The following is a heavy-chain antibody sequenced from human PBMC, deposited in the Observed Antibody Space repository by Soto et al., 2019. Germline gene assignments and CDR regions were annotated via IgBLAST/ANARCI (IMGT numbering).Heavy chain of an antibody. J-gene: IGHJ4*02. CDR3: ARDPPGIAASGGGG. V-gene: IGHV3-23*01. CDR2: ISGSGGTT. Sequence: EVQLLESGGGLVQPGGSLRISCIGSGFTFSSNAMSWVRQAPGKGLEWVSAISGSGGTTYYADSVKGRFAVSRDNSNNTLYLQMNSLRAEDTAVYYCARDPPGIAASGGGGWGQGTLVTVSS. D-gene: IGHD6-13*01. CDR1: GFTFSSNA.